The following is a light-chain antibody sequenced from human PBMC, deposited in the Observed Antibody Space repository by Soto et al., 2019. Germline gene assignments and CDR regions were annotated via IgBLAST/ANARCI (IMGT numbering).Light chain of an antibody. CDR2: GAS. V-gene: IGKV3-15*01. J-gene: IGKJ1*01. CDR3: QQYHNWWT. CDR1: RSVSSN. Sequence: EIVMTQSPATLSVSPGERATLSCRASRSVSSNLAWYQQKPGQAPRLLIYGASTRATGVPTRFSGSGSGTEVTLNVSSLQYEDFAVYDCQQYHNWWTFGQGTKVAIK.